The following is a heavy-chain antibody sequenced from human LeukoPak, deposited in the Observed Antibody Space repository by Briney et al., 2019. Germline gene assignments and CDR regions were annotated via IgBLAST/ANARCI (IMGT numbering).Heavy chain of an antibody. Sequence: ASVKVSCKVSGYTLTELSMHWVRQAPGKGLEWMGGFDPEDGETIYAQKFQGRVTMTEDTSTDTAYMELSSLRSEDTAVYYCASRDGYNAYYYVDVWGKGTTVTVSS. CDR2: FDPEDGET. J-gene: IGHJ6*03. V-gene: IGHV1-24*01. CDR3: ASRDGYNAYYYVDV. CDR1: GYTLTELS. D-gene: IGHD5-24*01.